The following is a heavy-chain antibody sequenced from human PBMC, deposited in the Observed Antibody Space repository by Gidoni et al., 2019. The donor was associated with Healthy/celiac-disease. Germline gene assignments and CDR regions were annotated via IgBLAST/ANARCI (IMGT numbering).Heavy chain of an antibody. CDR3: ARVVYDSSGNPTFFDY. J-gene: IGHJ4*02. CDR2: IYYSGST. Sequence: QVQLQESGPGLVKPSQTLSLTCTVSGGSISSGGYYWSWIRQHPGKGLEWIGYIYYSGSTYYNPSLKSRVTISVDTSKNQFSLKLSSVTAADTAVYYCARVVYDSSGNPTFFDYWGQGTLVTVSS. D-gene: IGHD3-22*01. V-gene: IGHV4-31*03. CDR1: GGSISSGGYY.